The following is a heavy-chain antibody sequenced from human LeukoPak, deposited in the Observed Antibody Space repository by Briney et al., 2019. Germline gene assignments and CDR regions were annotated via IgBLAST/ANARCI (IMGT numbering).Heavy chain of an antibody. Sequence: SGTLSLTCAVSGGSISSSNWWSWVRQPPGKGLEWIGEIFHSGSTNYNPSLKSRVTISVDKSKNQFSLKLSSVTAADTAVYYCARDYCSGGSCYWFDPRGQGTLVTVSS. CDR2: IFHSGST. V-gene: IGHV4-4*02. D-gene: IGHD2-15*01. CDR1: GGSISSSNW. J-gene: IGHJ5*02. CDR3: ARDYCSGGSCYWFDP.